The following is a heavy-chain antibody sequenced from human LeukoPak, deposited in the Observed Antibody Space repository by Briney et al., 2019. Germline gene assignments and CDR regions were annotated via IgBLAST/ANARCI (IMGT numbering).Heavy chain of an antibody. CDR1: GYTFTGYY. CDR3: ARGLVDRNAFDI. J-gene: IGHJ3*02. Sequence: ASVKVSCKASGYTFTGYYMHWVRQAPGQGLEWMGWINPNSGGTNYAQKFQGRVTVTRDTSISTAYMELSRLRSDDTAVYYCARGLVDRNAFDIWGQGTMVTVSS. D-gene: IGHD2-8*02. V-gene: IGHV1-2*02. CDR2: INPNSGGT.